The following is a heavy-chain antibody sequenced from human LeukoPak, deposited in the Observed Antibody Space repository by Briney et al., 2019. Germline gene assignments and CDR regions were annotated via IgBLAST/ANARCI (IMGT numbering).Heavy chain of an antibody. J-gene: IGHJ3*02. CDR1: AFTFTDYY. V-gene: IGHV3-11*04. CDR3: ARSLDYTDAFDI. CDR2: ISSSRSII. Sequence: GGSLRLSCAASAFTFTDYYMSCIRQPPGKELEWVSYISSSRSIINYADSVKGRFTISRDNAKKSLYQQMNSLRAEDTAVYYCARSLDYTDAFDIWGQGTMVTVSS. D-gene: IGHD4-11*01.